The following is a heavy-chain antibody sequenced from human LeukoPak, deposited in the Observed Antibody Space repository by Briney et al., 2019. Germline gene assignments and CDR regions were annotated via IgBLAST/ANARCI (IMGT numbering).Heavy chain of an antibody. Sequence: ASVKVSFKVSGSTLTEFSIHWGRQGPGKGLEWMGGFVPEDDETIYAQSFQGRVTMTEDTSTDTAYMELSSLRSEDTTMYYCATIAPGDLFDSWGQGTLVTVSS. CDR3: ATIAPGDLFDS. CDR2: FVPEDDET. D-gene: IGHD7-27*01. J-gene: IGHJ4*02. CDR1: GSTLTEFS. V-gene: IGHV1-24*01.